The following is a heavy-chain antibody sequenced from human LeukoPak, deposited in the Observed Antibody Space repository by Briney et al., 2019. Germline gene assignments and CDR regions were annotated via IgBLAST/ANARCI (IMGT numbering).Heavy chain of an antibody. J-gene: IGHJ3*02. Sequence: PSETLSLTCTVSGGSISSHYWSWIRQPPGKGLEWIGYIYYSGSTYYNPSLKSRVTISVDTSKNQFSLKLSSVTAADTAVYYCAREGRGRDYYDFWSGERFAFDIWGQGTMVTVSS. V-gene: IGHV4-59*06. CDR1: GGSISSHY. D-gene: IGHD3-3*01. CDR2: IYYSGST. CDR3: AREGRGRDYYDFWSGERFAFDI.